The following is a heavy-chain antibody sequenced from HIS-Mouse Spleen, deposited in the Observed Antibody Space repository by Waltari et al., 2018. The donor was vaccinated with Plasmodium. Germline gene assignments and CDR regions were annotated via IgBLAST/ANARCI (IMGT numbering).Heavy chain of an antibody. CDR2: IKQDGSEK. D-gene: IGHD6-13*01. CDR3: ASSWYWYFDL. J-gene: IGHJ2*01. CDR1: GSPFSSYW. V-gene: IGHV3-7*01. Sequence: EGQLVESGGGLVQPGGSLRLFCAASGSPFSSYWMSWVRQAPGKGLEWVANIKQDGSEKYYVDSVKGRFTISRDNAKNSLYLQMNSLRAEDTAVYYCASSWYWYFDLWGRGTLVTVSS.